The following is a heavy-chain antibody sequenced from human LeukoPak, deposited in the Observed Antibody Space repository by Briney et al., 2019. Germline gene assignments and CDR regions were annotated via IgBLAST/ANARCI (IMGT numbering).Heavy chain of an antibody. Sequence: PSETLSLTCAVYGGSFSGYYWSWIRQPPGKGLEWIGEINHSGGTNYNPSLKSRVTISVDTSKNQFSLKLSSVTAADTAVYYCARGLGQRGFGYWGQETLVTVSS. D-gene: IGHD3-10*01. CDR2: INHSGGT. CDR1: GGSFSGYY. J-gene: IGHJ4*02. V-gene: IGHV4-34*01. CDR3: ARGLGQRGFGY.